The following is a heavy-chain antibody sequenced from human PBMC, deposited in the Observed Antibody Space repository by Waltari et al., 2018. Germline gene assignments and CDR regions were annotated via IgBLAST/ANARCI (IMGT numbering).Heavy chain of an antibody. D-gene: IGHD6-25*01. Sequence: EVQLVETGGGFIQPGGSLRVSCAASGFVVRGNFMHWVRQAPGKGLEWVSLVNSAGNSFYADTSKNTLYLQMNSLRVEDTAMYYCVREAYLAAGFDFWGQGTPVTVSS. CDR1: GFVVRGNF. CDR3: VREAYLAAGFDF. J-gene: IGHJ4*02. V-gene: IGHV3-53*02. CDR2: VNSAGNS.